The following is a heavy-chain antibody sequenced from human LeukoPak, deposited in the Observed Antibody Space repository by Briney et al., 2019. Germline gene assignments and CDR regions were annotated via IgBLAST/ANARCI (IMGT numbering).Heavy chain of an antibody. J-gene: IGHJ4*02. D-gene: IGHD2-21*01. CDR2: ITGDSRRT. V-gene: IGHV3-23*01. Sequence: GGSLRLSCAASGFTFSTYAMAWVRQAPGKGLDWISSITGDSRRTYYAASVKGRFTISRDNSKNTLFLQMASLRADDTAVYYCANLRAGDPPYFDSWGQGTLVTVSS. CDR3: ANLRAGDPPYFDS. CDR1: GFTFSTYA.